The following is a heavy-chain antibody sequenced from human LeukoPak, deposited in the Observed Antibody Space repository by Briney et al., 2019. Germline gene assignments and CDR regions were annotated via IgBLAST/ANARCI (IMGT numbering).Heavy chain of an antibody. D-gene: IGHD4-17*01. CDR3: ARVDYGDSYFDY. J-gene: IGHJ4*02. CDR2: INAGNGNT. Sequence: ASVKVSCKASGYTFTSYAMHWVRPAPGQRLEWMGWINAGNGNTKYSQKFQGRVTITRDTSASTAYMELSSLRSEDTAVYYCARVDYGDSYFDYWGQGTLVTVSS. CDR1: GYTFTSYA. V-gene: IGHV1-3*01.